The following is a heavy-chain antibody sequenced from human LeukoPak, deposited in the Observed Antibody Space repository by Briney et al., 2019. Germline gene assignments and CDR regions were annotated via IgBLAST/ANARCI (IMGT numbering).Heavy chain of an antibody. CDR1: GFTFDDHG. V-gene: IGHV3-9*01. D-gene: IGHD6-13*01. CDR2: ISWSSGII. J-gene: IGHJ4*02. Sequence: GRSLRLSCAASGFTFDDHGMHWVRQAPGKGLEWVSGISWSSGIIGYADSVKGRFTISRDNAKNSLYLQMNSLRAEDTALYYCAKGSQRAAAGDFDYWGQGTLVTVSS. CDR3: AKGSQRAAAGDFDY.